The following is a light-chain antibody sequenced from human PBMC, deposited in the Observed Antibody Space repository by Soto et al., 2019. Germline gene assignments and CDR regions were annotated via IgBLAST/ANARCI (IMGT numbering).Light chain of an antibody. CDR3: QSYDSDSQGV. Sequence: NFMLTQPHSVSESPGKTVTISCTGSSGSIASNYVQWYQQRPGSAPTIVIFEDNQRPSGVPDRFSGSIDTSSNSASLTISGLKTEDEADYYCQSYDSDSQGVFGGGTQLTVL. V-gene: IGLV6-57*02. J-gene: IGLJ3*02. CDR1: SGSIASNY. CDR2: EDN.